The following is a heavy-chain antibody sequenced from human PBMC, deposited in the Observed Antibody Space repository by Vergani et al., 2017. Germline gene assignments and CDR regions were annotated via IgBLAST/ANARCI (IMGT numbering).Heavy chain of an antibody. J-gene: IGHJ2*01. Sequence: QVQLVESGGGVVQPGRSLRLSCVASGFAFRTYGMHWVRQAPGKGLEWVAIIWYDGSNKYYADSVKGRFTISRDNSKNTLYLQMNSLRAEDTAVYYCARSEPGGRWYFDLWGRGTLVTVSS. CDR1: GFAFRTYG. V-gene: IGHV3-33*01. CDR3: ARSEPGGRWYFDL. D-gene: IGHD1-14*01. CDR2: IWYDGSNK.